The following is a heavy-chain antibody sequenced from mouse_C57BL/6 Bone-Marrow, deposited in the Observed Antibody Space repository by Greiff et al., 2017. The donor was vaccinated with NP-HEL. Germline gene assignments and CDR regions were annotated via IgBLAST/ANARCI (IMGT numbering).Heavy chain of an antibody. Sequence: EVQLVESGPGLVKPSQTVFLTCTVTGISITTGNYRWSWIRQFPGNKLEWIGYIYYSGTITYNPSLTSRTTITRDTPKNQFFLEMNSLTAEDTATYYCARERGYYGNYNFDYWGKGTTLTVSS. CDR1: GISITTGNYR. D-gene: IGHD2-1*01. J-gene: IGHJ2*01. V-gene: IGHV3-5*01. CDR3: ARERGYYGNYNFDY. CDR2: IYYSGTI.